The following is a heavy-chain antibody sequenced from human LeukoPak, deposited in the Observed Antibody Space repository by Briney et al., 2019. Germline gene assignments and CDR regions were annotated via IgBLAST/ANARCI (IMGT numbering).Heavy chain of an antibody. CDR2: ISSSSSYI. Sequence: GGSLRLSCAASGFTFSSYSMNWVRQAPGKGLEWVSSISSSSSYIYYADSVKGRFTISRDNAKNSLYLQLNSLRAEDTAVYYCARDRLYDSSGIGTPPSPNWYDPWGQGTLVTVSS. CDR1: GFTFSSYS. J-gene: IGHJ5*02. V-gene: IGHV3-21*01. CDR3: ARDRLYDSSGIGTPPSPNWYDP. D-gene: IGHD3-22*01.